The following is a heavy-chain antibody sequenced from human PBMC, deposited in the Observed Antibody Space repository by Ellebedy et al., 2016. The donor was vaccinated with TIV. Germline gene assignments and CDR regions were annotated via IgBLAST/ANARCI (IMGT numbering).Heavy chain of an antibody. CDR1: GFSFSDHY. Sequence: GGSLRLXXAASGFSFSDHYMDWVRQAPGKGLEWVGRIRDKAKSYTTEYAASAKGRFTISRDDSEKSLYLQMNSLRAEDTAVYYCARCLRYIDCRNGFDIWGQGTMVTVSS. CDR2: IRDKAKSYTT. CDR3: ARCLRYIDCRNGFDI. V-gene: IGHV3-72*01. J-gene: IGHJ3*02. D-gene: IGHD3-9*01.